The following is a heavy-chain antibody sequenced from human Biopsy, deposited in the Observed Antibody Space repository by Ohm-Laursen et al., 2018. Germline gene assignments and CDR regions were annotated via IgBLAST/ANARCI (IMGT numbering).Heavy chain of an antibody. CDR2: TYVYGRT. Sequence: TLSLTCGVSGASSSTGYWNWIRQSAGKGLEWIGRTYVYGRTDYNPSLEGRVTMSVDTSKNQFSLKMTSVTAADTAVYFCSRGGHSGYEFWYFDLWGRGTLVTVSS. CDR1: GASSSTGY. V-gene: IGHV4-4*07. D-gene: IGHD5-12*01. CDR3: SRGGHSGYEFWYFDL. J-gene: IGHJ2*01.